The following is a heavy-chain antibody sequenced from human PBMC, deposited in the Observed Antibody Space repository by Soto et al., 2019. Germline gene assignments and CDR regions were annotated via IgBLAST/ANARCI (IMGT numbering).Heavy chain of an antibody. V-gene: IGHV5-51*01. CDR2: IYPGDSDT. D-gene: IGHD2-2*01. CDR3: ARSADRTFYYYGMDV. J-gene: IGHJ6*02. Sequence: GESLKISCKGSGYSFTSCWIGWVRQMPGKGLEWMGIIYPGDSDTRYSPSFQGQVTISADKSISTAYLQWSSLKASDTAMYYCARSADRTFYYYGMDVWGQGTTVTVSS. CDR1: GYSFTSCW.